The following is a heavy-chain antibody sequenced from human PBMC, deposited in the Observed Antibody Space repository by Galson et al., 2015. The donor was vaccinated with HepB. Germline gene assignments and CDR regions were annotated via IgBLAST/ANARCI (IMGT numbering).Heavy chain of an antibody. J-gene: IGHJ3*02. CDR1: GGTFSSYA. Sequence: SVKVSCKASGGTFSSYAISWVRQAPGQGLEWMGGIIPIFGTANYAQKFQGRVTITADESTSTAYMELSSLRSEDTAVYYCARDGWGGSVTDAFDIWGQGTMVTVSS. CDR2: IIPIFGTA. CDR3: ARDGWGGSVTDAFDI. D-gene: IGHD3-16*01. V-gene: IGHV1-69*13.